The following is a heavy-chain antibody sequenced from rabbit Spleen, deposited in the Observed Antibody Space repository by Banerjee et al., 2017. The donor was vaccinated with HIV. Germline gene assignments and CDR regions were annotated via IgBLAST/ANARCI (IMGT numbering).Heavy chain of an antibody. Sequence: QEQLVESGGGLVQPEGSLTLTCTASGFSFSSNYYMCWVRQAPGKGLEWIGCINSSSGSTWYASWVNGRFTISKSSSTTVTLQMTSLTAADTATYFCVREVAGKFGLWGPGTLVTVS. CDR1: GFSFSSNYY. J-gene: IGHJ4*01. CDR2: INSSSGST. CDR3: VREVAGKFGL. D-gene: IGHD4-1*01. V-gene: IGHV1S45*01.